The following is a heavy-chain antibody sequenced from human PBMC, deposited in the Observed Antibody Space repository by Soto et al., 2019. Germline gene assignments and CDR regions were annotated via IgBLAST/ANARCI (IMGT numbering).Heavy chain of an antibody. CDR1: GASVTSSTYY. Sequence: QLQLQESGPGLVKPSETLSLTCTVSGASVTSSTYYWGWIRQPPGQGLEWIGCIYYSGSTYYNPSLRSRVTISVDTSKTQVSLKLTSVTAADTAVYYCANDYGDYKSYYGMDVWGQGTTVTVSS. CDR3: ANDYGDYKSYYGMDV. CDR2: IYYSGST. D-gene: IGHD4-17*01. V-gene: IGHV4-39*01. J-gene: IGHJ6*02.